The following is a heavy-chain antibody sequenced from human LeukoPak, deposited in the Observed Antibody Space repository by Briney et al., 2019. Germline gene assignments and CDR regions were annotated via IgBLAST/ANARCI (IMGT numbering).Heavy chain of an antibody. CDR2: IFPGDLEV. D-gene: IGHD3-10*01. CDR1: GSKFTNYW. V-gene: IGHV5-51*01. CDR3: ARHAHDYYGSGNYPLFDL. J-gene: IGHJ4*01. Sequence: GESLKISCQASGSKFTNYWIGWVRQMPGKGLECLGIIFPGDLEVRYSPSFQGQVTISSDKSTSTAYLQWGSLKASDTAMYYCARHAHDYYGSGNYPLFDLWGQGTLVTVSS.